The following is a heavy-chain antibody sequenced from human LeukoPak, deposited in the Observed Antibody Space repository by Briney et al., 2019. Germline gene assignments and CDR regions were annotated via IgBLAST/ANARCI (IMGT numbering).Heavy chain of an antibody. Sequence: RASVKVSCKASGGTFSSYAISWVRQAPGQGLEWMGGIIPIFGTANYAQKFQGRVTITTDESTSTAYMELSSLRSEDTAVYYCARGRSNHEYCGGDCRLPDAFDIWGQGTMVTVSS. CDR3: ARGRSNHEYCGGDCRLPDAFDI. CDR2: IIPIFGTA. D-gene: IGHD2-21*02. J-gene: IGHJ3*02. CDR1: GGTFSSYA. V-gene: IGHV1-69*05.